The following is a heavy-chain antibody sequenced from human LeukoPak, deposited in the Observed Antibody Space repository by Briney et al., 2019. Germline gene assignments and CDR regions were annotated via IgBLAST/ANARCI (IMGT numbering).Heavy chain of an antibody. J-gene: IGHJ4*02. D-gene: IGHD3-10*01. Sequence: PGGSLRLSCAASGFTFSSYEMNWVRQAPGRGLEWVSCISSSGNTIYYAGSVKGRFTTSRDNAKNSLYLQMNSLRAEDTAVYYCVLWFGELGGFDYWGQGTLVTVSS. CDR3: VLWFGELGGFDY. V-gene: IGHV3-48*03. CDR2: ISSSGNTI. CDR1: GFTFSSYE.